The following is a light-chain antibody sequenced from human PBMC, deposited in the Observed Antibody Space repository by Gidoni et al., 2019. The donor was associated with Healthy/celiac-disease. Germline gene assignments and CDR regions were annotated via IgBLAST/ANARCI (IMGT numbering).Light chain of an antibody. CDR2: KAS. CDR3: QQYNGYLYT. J-gene: IGKJ2*01. Sequence: DIQMTQSPSTLSASVGDRVTITCRASQSISSWLAWYQQKPGKAPKLLIYKASSLESGVPSRLSGSGSGTEFTLTISSLQPDDFAPYSCQQYNGYLYTFGQGTKLEIK. CDR1: QSISSW. V-gene: IGKV1-5*03.